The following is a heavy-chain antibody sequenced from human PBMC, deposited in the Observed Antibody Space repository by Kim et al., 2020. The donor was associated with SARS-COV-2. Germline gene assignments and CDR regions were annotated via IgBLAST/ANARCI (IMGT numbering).Heavy chain of an antibody. CDR3: ARTARSYYYGSGSSDYYYGMDV. CDR1: GGTFSSYA. V-gene: IGHV1-69*13. CDR2: IIPIFGTA. J-gene: IGHJ6*02. D-gene: IGHD3-10*01. Sequence: SVKVSCKASGGTFSSYAISWVRQAPGQGLEWMGGIIPIFGTANYAQKFQGRVTITADESTSTAYMELSSLRSEDTAVYYCARTARSYYYGSGSSDYYYGMDVWGQGTTVTVSS.